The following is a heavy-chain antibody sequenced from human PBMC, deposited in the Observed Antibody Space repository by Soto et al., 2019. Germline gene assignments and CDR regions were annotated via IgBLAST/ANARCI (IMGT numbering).Heavy chain of an antibody. D-gene: IGHD3-10*02. V-gene: IGHV4-34*01. Sequence: QVQLQQWGAGLLKPSEPLSLTCTVYGGSFTNYYWSWIRQPPGKGLEWIAEINKSGSTSYNPSLKSRVTMSQDTSRDQFSLKLSSVTAADTAVYYCATLAPWCDYVYGLGWCQGTLVTVTS. J-gene: IGHJ4*02. CDR2: INKSGST. CDR3: ATLAPWCDYVYGLG. CDR1: GGSFTNYY.